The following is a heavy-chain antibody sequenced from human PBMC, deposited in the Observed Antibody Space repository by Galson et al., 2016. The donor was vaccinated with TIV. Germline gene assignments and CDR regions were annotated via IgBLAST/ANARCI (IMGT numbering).Heavy chain of an antibody. Sequence: QSGAEVTKPGESLTISCKGSGYSFIHYWINWVRQMPGKGLEWMGRIDPTDSYTNYSPSFEGHVTISADKSISTAFLQWSSLKASDTAIYFCARGVSTGSGWLDPWGQGTLVTVSS. CDR2: IDPTDSYT. CDR3: ARGVSTGSGWLDP. D-gene: IGHD5/OR15-5a*01. CDR1: GYSFIHYW. J-gene: IGHJ5*02. V-gene: IGHV5-10-1*01.